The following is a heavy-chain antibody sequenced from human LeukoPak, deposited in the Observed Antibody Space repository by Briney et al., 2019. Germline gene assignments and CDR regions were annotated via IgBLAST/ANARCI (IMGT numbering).Heavy chain of an antibody. CDR3: ARGAGYCSGGSCYSGYLFDY. J-gene: IGHJ4*02. Sequence: PGGSLRLSCAASGFTFSSYWMSWVRQAPGKGLEWVANIKQDGSEKYYVDSVKGRFTISRDNAKNSLYLQMNSLRAEDTAVYYCARGAGYCSGGSCYSGYLFDYWGQGTLVTVSS. V-gene: IGHV3-7*01. CDR2: IKQDGSEK. D-gene: IGHD2-15*01. CDR1: GFTFSSYW.